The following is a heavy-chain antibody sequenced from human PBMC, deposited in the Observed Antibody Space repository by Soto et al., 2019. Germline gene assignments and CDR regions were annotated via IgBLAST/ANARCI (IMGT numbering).Heavy chain of an antibody. CDR2: INPNSGGT. D-gene: IGHD5-12*01. CDR3: AKGGYSGYDPDAFDI. Sequence: ASVKVSCKASGYTFTGYYMHWVRQAPGRGLEWMGWINPNSGGTNYAQKFQGWVTMTRDTSISTAYMELSRLRSDDTAVYYCAKGGYSGYDPDAFDIWGQGTMVTVSS. CDR1: GYTFTGYY. J-gene: IGHJ3*02. V-gene: IGHV1-2*04.